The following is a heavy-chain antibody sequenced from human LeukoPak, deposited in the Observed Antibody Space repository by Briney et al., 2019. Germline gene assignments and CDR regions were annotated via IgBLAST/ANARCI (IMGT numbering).Heavy chain of an antibody. J-gene: IGHJ5*02. CDR1: GYTFTGYY. CDR3: ARDRLPYYYDSSGYPNWFDP. V-gene: IGHV1-69*06. Sequence: RASVKVSCKASGYTFTGYYMHWVRQAPGQGLEWMGGIIPIFGTANYAQKFQGRVTITADKSTSTAYMELSSLRSEDTAVYYCARDRLPYYYDSSGYPNWFDPWGQGTLVTVSS. CDR2: IIPIFGTA. D-gene: IGHD3-22*01.